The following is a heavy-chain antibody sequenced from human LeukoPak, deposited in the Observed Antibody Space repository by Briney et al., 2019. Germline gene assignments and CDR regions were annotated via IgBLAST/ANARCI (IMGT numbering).Heavy chain of an antibody. CDR1: GFTFSSYA. J-gene: IGHJ4*02. CDR2: ISDSGGST. D-gene: IGHD3-10*01. Sequence: GGSLRLSCATSGFTFSSYAMNWVRQAPGKGLEWVSGISDSGGSTYYADPVKGRFTISRDNSKNTLYLQMNSLRAEDTAVYYCARNYYGSGIQGVLWGQGTLVTVSS. V-gene: IGHV3-23*01. CDR3: ARNYYGSGIQGVL.